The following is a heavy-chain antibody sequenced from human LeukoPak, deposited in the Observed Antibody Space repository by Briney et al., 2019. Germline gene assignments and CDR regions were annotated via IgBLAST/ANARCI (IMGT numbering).Heavy chain of an antibody. J-gene: IGHJ4*02. Sequence: SETLSLTCTVSGGSISSGGYYWSWVRQHPGKGLEWIGYIYYSGSTYYNPSLKNRVTISVDTSKNQFSLKLSSVTAADTAVYYCASSYIAAAGSDYWGQGTLVTVSS. D-gene: IGHD6-13*01. CDR2: IYYSGST. CDR3: ASSYIAAAGSDY. V-gene: IGHV4-31*03. CDR1: GGSISSGGYY.